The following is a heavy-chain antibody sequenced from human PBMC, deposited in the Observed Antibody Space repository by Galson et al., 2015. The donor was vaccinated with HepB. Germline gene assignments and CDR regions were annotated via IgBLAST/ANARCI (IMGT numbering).Heavy chain of an antibody. D-gene: IGHD2-2*01. J-gene: IGHJ3*02. V-gene: IGHV6-1*01. CDR3: ARVLGFQLAPSDAFDI. CDR2: TYYRSKWNS. CDR1: GDSVSRKSTS. Sequence: CAISGDSVSRKSTSWSWIRQSPSRGLEWLGRTYYRSKWNSDYAASVKSRITTNPDISKNRFSLQLKSVTPDDTAVYYCARVLGFQLAPSDAFDIWGPGTMVTVSS.